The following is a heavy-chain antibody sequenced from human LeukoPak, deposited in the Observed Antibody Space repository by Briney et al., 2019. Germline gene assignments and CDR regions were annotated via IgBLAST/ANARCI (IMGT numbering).Heavy chain of an antibody. J-gene: IGHJ4*02. CDR2: ISGGVGTT. CDR3: ARDSLHPSSLHYYFDY. D-gene: IGHD6-6*01. CDR1: GFTFSNYA. Sequence: PGGTLRLSCAASGFTFSNYAMSWVRQAPGKGLEWVSGISGGVGTTYYVDSVKGRFTISRDNSKNTLFLQMSSLRAEDTAVYYCARDSLHPSSLHYYFDYWGQGTLVTASS. V-gene: IGHV3-23*01.